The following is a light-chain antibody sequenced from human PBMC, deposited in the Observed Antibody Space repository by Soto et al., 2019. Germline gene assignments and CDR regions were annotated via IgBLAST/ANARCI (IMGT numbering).Light chain of an antibody. V-gene: IGKV1-17*01. CDR3: LQHNNYPPFT. CDR1: QGIRND. J-gene: IGKJ3*01. CDR2: AAS. Sequence: DIQMTQAPSSLSASVGDRVTITCRASQGIRNDLGWYQQKSGKAPKRLIYAASSLQSGVPSRFSGSGSGTDFTLTLCSLQPEDFATYYCLQHNNYPPFTFGPGTKVDI.